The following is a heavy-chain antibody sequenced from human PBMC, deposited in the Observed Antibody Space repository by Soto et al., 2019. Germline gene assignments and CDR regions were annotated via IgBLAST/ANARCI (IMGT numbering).Heavy chain of an antibody. CDR2: ISGSGGST. V-gene: IGHV3-23*01. CDR3: ARGYCSCGSCYSQY. CDR1: GFTFSSYA. J-gene: IGHJ4*02. D-gene: IGHD2-15*01. Sequence: EVQLLESGGGLVQPGGSLRLSCAASGFTFSSYAMSWVRQAPGKGLEWVSAISGSGGSTYYADSVKGRFTISRDNSKNTLDLQMDSLRADDTPVYYCARGYCSCGSCYSQYWGQGTLVTVSP.